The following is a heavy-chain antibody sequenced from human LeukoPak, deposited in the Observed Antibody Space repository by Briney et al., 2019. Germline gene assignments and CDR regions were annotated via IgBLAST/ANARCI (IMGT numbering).Heavy chain of an antibody. Sequence: KTSETLSLTCAVYGGSFSGYYWSWIRQPPGKGLEWIGEINHSGSTNYNPSLKSRVTISVDTSKNQFSLKLSSVTAADTAVYYCARVQRGYCSGGSCYSGYWGQGTLVTVSS. CDR1: GGSFSGYY. J-gene: IGHJ4*02. D-gene: IGHD2-15*01. CDR2: INHSGST. V-gene: IGHV4-34*01. CDR3: ARVQRGYCSGGSCYSGY.